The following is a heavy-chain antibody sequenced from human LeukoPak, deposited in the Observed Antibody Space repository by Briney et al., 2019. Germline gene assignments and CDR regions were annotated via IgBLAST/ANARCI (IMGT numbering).Heavy chain of an antibody. D-gene: IGHD1-26*01. CDR2: IYPGDSDT. CDR1: GYSFTSYW. J-gene: IGHJ4*02. Sequence: GESLKIPCKGSGYSFTSYWIGWVRQMPGKSLEWMGIIYPGDSDTRYSPSFQGQVTISADKSISTAYLQWSSLKASDTAMYYCARRVVLSGSYYFDYWGQGTLVTVSS. CDR3: ARRVVLSGSYYFDY. V-gene: IGHV5-51*01.